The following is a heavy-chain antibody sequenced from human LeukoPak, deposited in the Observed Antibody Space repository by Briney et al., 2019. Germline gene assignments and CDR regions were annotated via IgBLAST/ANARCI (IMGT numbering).Heavy chain of an antibody. J-gene: IGHJ4*02. CDR3: ARMAAAGYFDY. D-gene: IGHD6-13*01. V-gene: IGHV3-48*01. CDR1: GFTFSTYN. CDR2: ISYSSSNI. Sequence: GGSLRLSCAASGFTFSTYNMNWVRQAPGKGLEWVSYISYSSSNIYYADSVKGRFTISRNYAKNSLYLQMNSLRAEDTAVYYCARMAAAGYFDYWGQGTLVTVSS.